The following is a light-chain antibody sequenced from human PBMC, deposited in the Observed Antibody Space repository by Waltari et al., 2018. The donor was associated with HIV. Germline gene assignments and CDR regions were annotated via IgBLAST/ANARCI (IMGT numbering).Light chain of an antibody. CDR2: RDN. Sequence: QSVLTQPPSASGTPGPRVTISCSGTTPNVGSNFVSCYQQLPGTAPKLLIYRDNRRPSGVPDRFSGSKSGASASLAISGLRSEDEGDYYCATWDGSLGGFYVFGAGTKVTVL. V-gene: IGLV1-47*01. CDR1: TPNVGSNF. CDR3: ATWDGSLGGFYV. J-gene: IGLJ1*01.